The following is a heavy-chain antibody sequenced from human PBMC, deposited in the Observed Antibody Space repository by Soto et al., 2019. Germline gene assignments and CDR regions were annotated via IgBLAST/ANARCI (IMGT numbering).Heavy chain of an antibody. Sequence: QVQLQESGPGLVKPSETLSLTCTVSGGSITSYYLSWIRQPPGKGLEWIGYIHNSGSTSYNPPLQSRVTIAADVSKNQFSLDLRSVTAVDMAVYYCARRWSGTDYWGHGTLVTVSS. J-gene: IGHJ4*01. CDR3: ARRWSGTDY. CDR1: GGSITSYY. CDR2: IHNSGST. V-gene: IGHV4-59*01. D-gene: IGHD3-10*01.